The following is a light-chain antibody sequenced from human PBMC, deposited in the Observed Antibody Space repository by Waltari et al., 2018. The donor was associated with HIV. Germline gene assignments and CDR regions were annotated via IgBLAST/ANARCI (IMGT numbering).Light chain of an antibody. CDR3: QQYARSPWT. CDR1: PTVGNID. Sequence: EIVLTHPPGTLPLSPGEKSTLPCRASPTVGNIDFAWYQKKPGQAPTLPTYGASTRAADIPNRFTGSGSGTDFTITIGTLEPDDFAVYYYQQYARSPWTFGQGTKVEIK. CDR2: GAS. V-gene: IGKV3-20*01. J-gene: IGKJ1*01.